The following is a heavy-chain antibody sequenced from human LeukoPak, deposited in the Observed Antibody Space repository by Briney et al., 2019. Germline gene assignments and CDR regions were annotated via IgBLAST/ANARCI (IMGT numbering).Heavy chain of an antibody. V-gene: IGHV4-34*01. CDR3: AREVHCGGDCYSGWFDP. CDR2: INHSGST. CDR1: GGSFSGYY. J-gene: IGHJ5*02. D-gene: IGHD2-21*02. Sequence: SETLSLTCAVYGGSFSGYYWSWIRQPPGKGLEWIGEINHSGSTNYNPSLKSRVTISVDTSKNQFSLKLSSVTAADTAVYYRAREVHCGGDCYSGWFDPWGQGTLVTVSS.